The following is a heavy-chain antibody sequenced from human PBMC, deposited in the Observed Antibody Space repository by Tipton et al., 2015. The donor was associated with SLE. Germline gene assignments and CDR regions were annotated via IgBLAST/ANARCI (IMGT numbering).Heavy chain of an antibody. V-gene: IGHV4-61*09. D-gene: IGHD3-22*01. CDR3: ARGLNYYDSSGYSQFDY. CDR1: GGSISSGSYY. Sequence: LRLSCTVSGGSISSGSYYWSWIRQPAGKGLEWIGYIYTSGSTNYNPSLKSRVTISVDTSKNQFSLKLSSVTAADTAVYYCARGLNYYDSSGYSQFDYWGQGTLVTVSS. CDR2: IYTSGST. J-gene: IGHJ4*02.